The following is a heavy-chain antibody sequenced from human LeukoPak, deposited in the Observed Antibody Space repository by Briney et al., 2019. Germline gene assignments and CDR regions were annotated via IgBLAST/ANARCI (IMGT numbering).Heavy chain of an antibody. CDR3: ARDPVITIFGVVAYGMDV. D-gene: IGHD3-3*01. J-gene: IGHJ6*02. Sequence: GGSLRLSCAASGFTFSSYSMNWVRQAPGKGLEWVSSISSSSSYIYYADSVKGRFTISRDNAKNSLYLQMNSLRAEDTAVYYCARDPVITIFGVVAYGMDVWGQGTTVTVSS. V-gene: IGHV3-21*01. CDR1: GFTFSSYS. CDR2: ISSSSSYI.